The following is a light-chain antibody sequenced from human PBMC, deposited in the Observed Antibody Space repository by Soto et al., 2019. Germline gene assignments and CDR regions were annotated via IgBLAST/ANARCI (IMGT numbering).Light chain of an antibody. V-gene: IGKV1-5*01. CDR1: QAISTY. CDR3: QHYTLYSEP. J-gene: IGKJ5*01. Sequence: RLTQSPSSLSASVGDTVTISCRASQAISTYLAWYQQKPGKAPTLLIFGASSLHNGVPPRFAGSRSGSEFTLTINRLQPADFATYYFQHYTLYSEPFGQWTRV. CDR2: GAS.